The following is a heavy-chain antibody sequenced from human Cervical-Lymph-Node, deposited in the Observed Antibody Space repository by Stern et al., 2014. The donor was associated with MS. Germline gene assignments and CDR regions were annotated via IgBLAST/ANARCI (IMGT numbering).Heavy chain of an antibody. CDR1: GFNFDDYT. CDR2: ITWDGQST. CDR3: AKDNWNDRFFDY. J-gene: IGHJ4*02. V-gene: IGHV3-43*01. D-gene: IGHD1-1*01. Sequence: VQLMQSGGVVIQPGGSLRLSCAASGFNFDDYTMHWVRQAPGKGLEWVSLITWDGQSTTYADSVKGRFTISRDNRKNSLYLQMNSLRTEDTALYYCAKDNWNDRFFDYWGQGTLVTVSS.